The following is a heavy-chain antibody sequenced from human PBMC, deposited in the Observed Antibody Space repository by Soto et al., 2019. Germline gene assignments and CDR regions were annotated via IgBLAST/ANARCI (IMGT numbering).Heavy chain of an antibody. J-gene: IGHJ3*02. D-gene: IGHD3-10*01. CDR3: ARVSRYYYGSGSYRRDAFDI. CDR1: GGSISSYY. CDR2: IYYSGST. Sequence: QVQLQESGPGLVKPSETLSLTCTVSGGSISSYYWSWIRQPPGKGLEWIGYIYYSGSTNYNPSLKSRVTISVDTSKNQFSLKLSSVTAADTAVYYCARVSRYYYGSGSYRRDAFDIWGQGTMVTVSS. V-gene: IGHV4-59*01.